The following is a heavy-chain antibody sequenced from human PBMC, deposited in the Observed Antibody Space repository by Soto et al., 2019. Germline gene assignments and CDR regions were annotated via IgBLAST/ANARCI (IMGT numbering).Heavy chain of an antibody. CDR2: ISAYNGNT. CDR3: ARAPHDYYDSSGYSQGLDY. D-gene: IGHD3-22*01. CDR1: GYTFTSYG. V-gene: IGHV1-18*04. Sequence: ASVKVSCKASGYTFTSYGISWVRQAPGQGREWMGWISAYNGNTNYAQKLQGRVTMTTDTSTSTAYMELRSLRSDDTAVYYCARAPHDYYDSSGYSQGLDYWGQGXLVTVYS. J-gene: IGHJ4*02.